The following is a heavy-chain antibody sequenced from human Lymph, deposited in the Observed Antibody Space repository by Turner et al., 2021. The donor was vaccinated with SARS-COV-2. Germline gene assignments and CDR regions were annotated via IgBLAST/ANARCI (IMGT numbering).Heavy chain of an antibody. CDR3: ARGAAYCSGGSCYRKGFDY. CDR2: IIPIFGTA. D-gene: IGHD2-15*01. CDR1: GGTFSSSA. J-gene: IGHJ4*02. V-gene: IGHV1-69*01. Sequence: QVQWVQSGGEVKKPGSSVKVSCKASGGTFSSSAISWVRQAPGQGLEWMGGIIPIFGTANYAQRFQGRVTITADESTSTAYMELRSLRSEDTAVYYCARGAAYCSGGSCYRKGFDYWGQGTPVTVS.